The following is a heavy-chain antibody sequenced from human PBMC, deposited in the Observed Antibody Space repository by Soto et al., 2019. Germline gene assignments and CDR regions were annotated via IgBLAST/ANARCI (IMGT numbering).Heavy chain of an antibody. Sequence: PVGSLRLSCAASGFTFSSYGMHWVRQAPGKGLEWVAVISYDGSNKYYADSVKGRFTISRDNSKNTLYLQMSSLRAEDTAVYYCAKERDSSGYYYYYYGMDVWGQGTTVTSP. CDR2: ISYDGSNK. V-gene: IGHV3-30*18. D-gene: IGHD3-22*01. CDR1: GFTFSSYG. CDR3: AKERDSSGYYYYYYGMDV. J-gene: IGHJ6*02.